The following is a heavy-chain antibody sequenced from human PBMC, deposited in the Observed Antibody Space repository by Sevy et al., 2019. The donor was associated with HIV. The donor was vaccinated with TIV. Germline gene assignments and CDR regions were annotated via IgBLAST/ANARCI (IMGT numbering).Heavy chain of an antibody. V-gene: IGHV3-30-3*01. J-gene: IGHJ6*02. CDR2: ISYDGSNK. CDR3: ARVVAATPGVPHYYYGMDV. Sequence: LSLTCAASGFTFSSYAMHWVRQAPGKGLEWVAVISYDGSNKYYADSVKGRFTISRDNSKNTLYLQMNSLRAEDTAVYYCARVVAATPGVPHYYYGMDVWGQGTTVTVSS. CDR1: GFTFSSYA. D-gene: IGHD2-15*01.